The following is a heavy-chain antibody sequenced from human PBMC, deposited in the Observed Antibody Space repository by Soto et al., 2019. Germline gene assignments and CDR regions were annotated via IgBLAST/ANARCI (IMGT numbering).Heavy chain of an antibody. Sequence: QVQLVESGGGVVQPGRSLRLSCAASGFTFSTYGMHWVRQAPGKGLEWVALISFDGNKKYYADSVQGRFTISRDKSKNTLNLQMNSLRAEDTAVYFCAKEFRDCESGDYDFDVWGQGTMVTVSS. D-gene: IGHD3-16*01. J-gene: IGHJ3*01. CDR2: ISFDGNKK. CDR3: AKEFRDCESGDYDFDV. V-gene: IGHV3-30*18. CDR1: GFTFSTYG.